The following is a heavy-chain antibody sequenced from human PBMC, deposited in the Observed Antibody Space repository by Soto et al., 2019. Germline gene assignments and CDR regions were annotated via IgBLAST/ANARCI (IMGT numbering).Heavy chain of an antibody. CDR1: GYTFTSYA. CDR2: INPGNDNT. V-gene: IGHV1-3*01. Sequence: GASVKVSCKASGYTFTSYAMHWVRQAPGQRLEWMGWINPGNDNTRYSQKFQGRVSMTEDRSTDTAYMELSSLRSEDTAVYYCARDLGGWPDYWGQGTLVTVSS. CDR3: ARDLGGWPDY. J-gene: IGHJ4*02. D-gene: IGHD2-15*01.